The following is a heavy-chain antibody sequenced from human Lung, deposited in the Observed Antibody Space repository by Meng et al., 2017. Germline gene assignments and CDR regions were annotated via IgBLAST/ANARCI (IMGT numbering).Heavy chain of an antibody. CDR3: TWDDKAVSDY. D-gene: IGHD3-9*01. CDR2: IKSNTDGGTA. Sequence: VHLVEAGGDLVKPGGPLRLSCAASGFYFSNAWMSWVRQAPGKGLEWVGRIKSNTDGGTAEYAAPVTGRFTISRDDSKSTLYLQMSRLRIDDTGVYYCTWDDKAVSDYWGQGTLVTVSS. CDR1: GFYFSNAW. V-gene: IGHV3-15*01. J-gene: IGHJ4*02.